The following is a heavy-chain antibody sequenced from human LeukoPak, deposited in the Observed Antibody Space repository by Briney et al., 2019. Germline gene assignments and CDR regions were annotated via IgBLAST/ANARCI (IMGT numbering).Heavy chain of an antibody. CDR1: GGTFSSYA. J-gene: IGHJ5*02. V-gene: IGHV1-69*04. CDR3: ARVECSGGSCPT. D-gene: IGHD2-15*01. Sequence: GASAKVSCKASGGTFSSYAISWVRQAPGQGLEWMGRIIPNLGIANYAQKFQGRVTITADKSTSTAYMELSSLRSEDTAVYYCARVECSGGSCPTWGQGTLVTVSS. CDR2: IIPNLGIA.